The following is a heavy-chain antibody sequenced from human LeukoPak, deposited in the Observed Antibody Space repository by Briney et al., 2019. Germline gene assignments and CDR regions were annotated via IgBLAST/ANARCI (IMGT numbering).Heavy chain of an antibody. J-gene: IGHJ6*02. V-gene: IGHV3-23*01. D-gene: IGHD2-2*01. CDR3: AKDGCSSTSRHAHGMDV. CDR2: ISGSGGST. Sequence: PGGSLRLSCAASGFTFSSYSMSWVRQAPGKGLEWVSAISGSGGSTYYADSVKGRFTISRDNSKNTLYLQMNSLRAEDTAVYYCAKDGCSSTSRHAHGMDVWGQGATVTVSS. CDR1: GFTFSSYS.